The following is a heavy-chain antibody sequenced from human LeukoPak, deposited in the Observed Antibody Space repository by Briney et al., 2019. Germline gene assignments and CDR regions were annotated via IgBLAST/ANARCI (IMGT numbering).Heavy chain of an antibody. J-gene: IGHJ5*02. CDR1: GGSFSGYY. CDR2: INHSGST. CDR3: ASRAMTTGYNWFDP. D-gene: IGHD4-11*01. Sequence: SETLSLTCAVYGGSFSGYYWSWIRQPPGKGLEWIGEINHSGSTNYNPSLKSRVTISVDTSKNQFSLKLSSVTAADTAVYYCASRAMTTGYNWFDPWGQGTLVTVSS. V-gene: IGHV4-34*01.